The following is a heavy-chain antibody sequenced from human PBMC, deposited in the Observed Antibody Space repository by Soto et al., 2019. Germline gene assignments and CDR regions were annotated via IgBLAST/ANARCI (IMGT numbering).Heavy chain of an antibody. J-gene: IGHJ4*02. CDR2: SYSGGST. V-gene: IGHV3-66*01. CDR1: GFTVRSTY. CDR3: ASSRGAFNDY. D-gene: IGHD3-10*01. Sequence: GGSLRLSCAASGFTVRSTYMGWVRQAPGKGLEWVSVSYSGGSTNYADSVEGRFTISRDNSQSTLFLQMNSLRAEDTAVYYCASSRGAFNDYWGQGTLVTVSS.